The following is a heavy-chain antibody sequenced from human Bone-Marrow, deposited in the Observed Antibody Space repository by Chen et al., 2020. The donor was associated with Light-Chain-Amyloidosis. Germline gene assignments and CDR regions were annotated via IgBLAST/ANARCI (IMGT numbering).Heavy chain of an antibody. J-gene: IGHJ6*03. V-gene: IGHV3-30*02. D-gene: IGHD1-1*01. CDR2: IRYDGSKK. CDR3: AKVGALGAVQHYYYMDV. CDR1: GFTFSSYG. Sequence: QVQLVESGGGVVQPGGSLRLSCAASGFTFSSYGMHWVRQAPGKGLEWVAFIRYDGSKKYYADSVKGRFTISRDNSKNTLYLQMKSLGAEDTAVYYWAKVGALGAVQHYYYMDVWGKGTTVTVSS.